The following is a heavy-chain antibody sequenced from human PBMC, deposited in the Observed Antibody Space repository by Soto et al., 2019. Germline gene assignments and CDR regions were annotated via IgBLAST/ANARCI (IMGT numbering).Heavy chain of an antibody. V-gene: IGHV1-18*01. Sequence: QVQLVQSGAEVKKPGASVKVSCKASGYTFTSYGISWVRQAPGQGLEWMGWISAYNGNTNYAQKHQGRVTMTTDTSTSTAYMELRSLRSDDTAVYYCARDGALLLWFGELLLPLDYWGQGTLVTVSS. CDR1: GYTFTSYG. J-gene: IGHJ4*02. CDR3: ARDGALLLWFGELLLPLDY. CDR2: ISAYNGNT. D-gene: IGHD3-10*01.